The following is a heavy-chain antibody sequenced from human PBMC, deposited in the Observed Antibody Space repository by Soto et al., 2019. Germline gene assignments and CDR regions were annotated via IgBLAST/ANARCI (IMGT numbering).Heavy chain of an antibody. J-gene: IGHJ5*02. Sequence: SETLSLTCTVSGGSISSYYWSWIRQPPGKGLEWIGYIYYSGSTNYNPSLKSRVTISVDTSKNQFSLKLSSVTAADTAVYYCARRARYYDSSGYFNWFDPWGQGTLVTVSS. CDR1: GGSISSYY. CDR3: ARRARYYDSSGYFNWFDP. V-gene: IGHV4-59*08. D-gene: IGHD3-22*01. CDR2: IYYSGST.